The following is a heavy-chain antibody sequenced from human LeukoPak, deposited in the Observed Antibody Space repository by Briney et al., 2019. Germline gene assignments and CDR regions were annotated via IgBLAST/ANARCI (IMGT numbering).Heavy chain of an antibody. CDR1: GYTFTGYF. Sequence: ASVQVSCKASGYTFTGYFMHWVRQAPGQGFEWMGWINPNSGGTKYAQKFQGRVTMTRDKSITTAYMELSRLTSDDTAVYYCARGRGAATTVVTATLDDYWGQGTLVTVS. V-gene: IGHV1-2*02. D-gene: IGHD4-23*01. J-gene: IGHJ4*02. CDR3: ARGRGAATTVVTATLDDY. CDR2: INPNSGGT.